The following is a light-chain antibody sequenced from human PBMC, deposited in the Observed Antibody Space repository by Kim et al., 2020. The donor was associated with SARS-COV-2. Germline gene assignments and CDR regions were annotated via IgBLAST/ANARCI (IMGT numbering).Light chain of an antibody. J-gene: IGLJ7*01. CDR1: TGTIANNY. CDR3: QSYDASSVV. CDR2: EDN. V-gene: IGLV6-57*01. Sequence: GKTVTSSCTRSTGTIANNYVQWYQHRPGSSPTTVIFEDNRRPSGVPDRFSGSIDSSSNSASLTISGLKTEDEADYYCQSYDASSVVFGGGTQLTVL.